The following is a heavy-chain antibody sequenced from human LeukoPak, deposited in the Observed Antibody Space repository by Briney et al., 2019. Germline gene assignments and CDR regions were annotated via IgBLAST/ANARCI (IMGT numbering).Heavy chain of an antibody. J-gene: IGHJ3*02. CDR1: GGSFSGYY. D-gene: IGHD6-13*01. CDR3: ARNSPRWLRYSSSWYRNDAFDI. Sequence: SETLSLTCAVYGGSFSGYYWSWIRQPPGKGLEWIGEINHSGSTNYNPSLKSRVTISVDTSKNQFSLKLSSVTAADTAVYYCARNSPRWLRYSSSWYRNDAFDIWGQRTMVTVSS. V-gene: IGHV4-34*01. CDR2: INHSGST.